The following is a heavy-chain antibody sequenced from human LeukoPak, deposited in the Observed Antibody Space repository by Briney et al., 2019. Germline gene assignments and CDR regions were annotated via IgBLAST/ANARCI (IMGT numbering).Heavy chain of an antibody. V-gene: IGHV1-18*01. CDR1: GYTFTSYG. Sequence: GASVKVSCKASGYTFTSYGISWVRQAPGQGLEWMGWISAYNGNTNYAQKLQGRVTMTTDTSTSTAYMELRSLRSDDTAVYYCARDPVGSAAAGPTARMDVWGQGTSVTVSS. J-gene: IGHJ6*02. CDR3: ARDPVGSAAAGPTARMDV. CDR2: ISAYNGNT. D-gene: IGHD6-13*01.